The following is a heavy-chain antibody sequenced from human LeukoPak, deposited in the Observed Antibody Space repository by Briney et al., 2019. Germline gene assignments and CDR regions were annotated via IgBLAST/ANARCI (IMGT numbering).Heavy chain of an antibody. D-gene: IGHD5-24*01. CDR3: ARQRWLQFIYENWFDP. Sequence: PSETLSLNCTVSGGSISSYYWSWIRQPPGKGLEWIGYIYYSGSTNYNPSLKSRVTISVDTSKNQFSLKLSSVTAADTAFYYCARQRWLQFIYENWFDPWGQGTLVTVSS. J-gene: IGHJ5*02. CDR1: GGSISSYY. CDR2: IYYSGST. V-gene: IGHV4-59*01.